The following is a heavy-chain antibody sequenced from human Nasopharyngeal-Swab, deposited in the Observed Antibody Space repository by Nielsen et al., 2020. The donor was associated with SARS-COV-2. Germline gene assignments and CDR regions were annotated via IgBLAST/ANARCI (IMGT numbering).Heavy chain of an antibody. Sequence: GGSLRLSCAASGLSFSEYYMSWIRQAPGKGLEWISDISSSGSITHYADSMKGRFTISRDNAKKSLYLQMNSLRAEDTAVYYCARGASRYQLLSPYGMDVWGQGTTVTVSS. V-gene: IGHV3-11*04. D-gene: IGHD2-2*01. J-gene: IGHJ6*02. CDR1: GLSFSEYY. CDR3: ARGASRYQLLSPYGMDV. CDR2: ISSSGSIT.